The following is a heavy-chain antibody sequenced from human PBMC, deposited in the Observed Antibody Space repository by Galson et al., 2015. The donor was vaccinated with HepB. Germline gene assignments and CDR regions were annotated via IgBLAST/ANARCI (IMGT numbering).Heavy chain of an antibody. CDR1: AFTFSSYA. Sequence: SLRLSCAASAFTFSSYAIHWVRQAPGKGLDWVAAISFDGVNKYYADSVKGRFTISRDNSKNTLYLQMSSLGPEDTAVYFCARGRKVRFFGWFLQDDWYFELWGRGTLVIVSS. J-gene: IGHJ2*01. CDR3: ARGRKVRFFGWFLQDDWYFEL. D-gene: IGHD3-9*01. V-gene: IGHV3-30*04. CDR2: ISFDGVNK.